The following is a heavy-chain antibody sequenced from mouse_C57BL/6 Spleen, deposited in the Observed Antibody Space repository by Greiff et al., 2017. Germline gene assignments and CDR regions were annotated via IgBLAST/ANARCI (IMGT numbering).Heavy chain of an antibody. CDR2: IYPGSGST. CDR3: ARGCTYGDFDD. V-gene: IGHV1-55*01. Sequence: VQLQQSGAELVKPGASVKISCKASGYTFTSYWINWVKQRPGQGLEWIGEIYPGSGSTNYNEKFKGKATLTVDTSSSTAYMQLSSLTSEDSAVYYCARGCTYGDFDDWGQGTTLTVSS. CDR1: GYTFTSYW. D-gene: IGHD1-1*02. J-gene: IGHJ2*01.